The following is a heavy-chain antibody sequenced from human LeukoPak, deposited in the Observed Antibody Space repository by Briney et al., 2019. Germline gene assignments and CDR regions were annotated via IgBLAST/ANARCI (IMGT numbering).Heavy chain of an antibody. V-gene: IGHV4-38-2*01. Sequence: SETLSLTCAVSGYSISSGYYWGWIRQPPGKGLEWIGSISHSGSTSYNPSLKSRVTISEDTSKNHFSLRLRSVTAADTAVYYCARALQDYYYGMDVWGQGTTVTVSS. CDR2: ISHSGST. D-gene: IGHD5-24*01. CDR3: ARALQDYYYGMDV. J-gene: IGHJ6*02. CDR1: GYSISSGYY.